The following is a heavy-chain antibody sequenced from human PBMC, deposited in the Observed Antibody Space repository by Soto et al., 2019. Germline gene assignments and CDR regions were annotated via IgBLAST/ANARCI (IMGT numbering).Heavy chain of an antibody. V-gene: IGHV4-31*03. CDR1: GGSISSGGYY. CDR2: IYYSGST. CDR3: ARVTDDYGDRGWFDP. Sequence: QVQLQESGPGLVKPSQTLSLTCTVSGGSISSGGYYWSWICQHPGKGLEWIGYIYYSGSTYYNPSLKSRVTISVDTSKNQFSLKLSSVTAADTAVYYCARVTDDYGDRGWFDPWGQGTLVTVSS. J-gene: IGHJ5*02. D-gene: IGHD4-17*01.